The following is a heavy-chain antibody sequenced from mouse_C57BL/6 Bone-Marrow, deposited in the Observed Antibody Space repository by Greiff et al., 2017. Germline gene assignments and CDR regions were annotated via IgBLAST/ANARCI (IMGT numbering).Heavy chain of an antibody. D-gene: IGHD1-1*01. CDR1: GFSLTSYG. CDR2: IWRGGST. Sequence: VKVEESGPGLVQPSQSLSITCTVSGFSLTSYGVHWVRQSPGKGLEWLGVIWRGGSTDYNAAFMSRLSITKDNSKSQVFFKMNSLQADDTAIYYCAQNYYGSSYDWYFDVWGTGTTVTVSS. J-gene: IGHJ1*03. CDR3: AQNYYGSSYDWYFDV. V-gene: IGHV2-5*01.